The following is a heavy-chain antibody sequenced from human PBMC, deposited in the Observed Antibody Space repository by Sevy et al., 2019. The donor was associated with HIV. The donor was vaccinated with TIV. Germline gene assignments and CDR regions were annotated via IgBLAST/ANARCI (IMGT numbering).Heavy chain of an antibody. CDR2: MNPNRGNT. CDR1: GYTFTSYD. D-gene: IGHD2-15*01. CDR3: ARGACSGGSCYRYYYGMDV. Sequence: ASVKVSCKASGYTFTSYDINWVRQATGQGLEWMGWMNPNRGNTGYAQKFQGRVTMTRNTSISTAYMELSSLRSEDTAVYYCARGACSGGSCYRYYYGMDVWGQGTTVTVSS. V-gene: IGHV1-8*01. J-gene: IGHJ6*02.